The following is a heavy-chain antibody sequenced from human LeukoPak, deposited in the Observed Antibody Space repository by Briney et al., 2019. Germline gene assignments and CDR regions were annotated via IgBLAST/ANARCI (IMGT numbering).Heavy chain of an antibody. Sequence: SETLSLTCTVSGGSISSYYWSWIRQPAGKGLEWIGRIYTSESTNYNPSLKSRVTMSVDTSKNQFSLKLSSVTAADTAVYYCARAPPGGYCSSTSCPNYYYYYYMDVWGKGTTVTVSS. J-gene: IGHJ6*03. D-gene: IGHD2-2*01. CDR1: GGSISSYY. CDR2: IYTSEST. V-gene: IGHV4-4*07. CDR3: ARAPPGGYCSSTSCPNYYYYYYMDV.